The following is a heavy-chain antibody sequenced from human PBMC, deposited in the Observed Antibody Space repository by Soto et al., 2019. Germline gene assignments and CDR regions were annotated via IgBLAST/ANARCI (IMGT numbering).Heavy chain of an antibody. CDR1: GGSISSHY. CDR2: IYYSGST. V-gene: IGHV4-59*08. CDR3: ARYYDFWNGYDAFDI. J-gene: IGHJ3*02. D-gene: IGHD3-3*01. Sequence: SETLCLTWTVSGGSISSHYWSWSRQPPGKGLEWIGYIYYSGSTNYNPSLKSRVTISVDTSKNQFSLKLSSVTAADTAVYYCARYYDFWNGYDAFDIWGQGTMVTVSS.